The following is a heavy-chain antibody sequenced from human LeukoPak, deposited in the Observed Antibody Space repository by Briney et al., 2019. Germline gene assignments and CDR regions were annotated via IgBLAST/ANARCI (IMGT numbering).Heavy chain of an antibody. CDR2: FSGSGGST. CDR3: AKEHYYDSSGYYSYYFDY. J-gene: IGHJ4*02. Sequence: GGSLRLSCAASGFTFSSYAMSWVRQAPGKGLEWVSAFSGSGGSTYYADSVKGRFTISRDNSKNPLYLQMNSLRAEDAAVYYCAKEHYYDSSGYYSYYFDYWGQGTLVTVSS. D-gene: IGHD3-22*01. CDR1: GFTFSSYA. V-gene: IGHV3-23*01.